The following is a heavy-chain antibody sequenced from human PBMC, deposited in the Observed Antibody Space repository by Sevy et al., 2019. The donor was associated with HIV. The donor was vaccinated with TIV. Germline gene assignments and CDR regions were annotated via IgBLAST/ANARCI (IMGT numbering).Heavy chain of an antibody. J-gene: IGHJ4*02. CDR2: ISYDGSNK. CDR3: ARASLPRGIQLWLRGGDFDY. V-gene: IGHV3-30-3*01. CDR1: GFTFSSYA. Sequence: GGSLRLSCAASGFTFSSYAMHWVRQAPGKGLEWVAVISYDGSNKYYADSVKGRFTISRDNSKNTLYLQMNSLRAEDRAVYYCARASLPRGIQLWLRGGDFDYWGQGTLVTVSS. D-gene: IGHD5-18*01.